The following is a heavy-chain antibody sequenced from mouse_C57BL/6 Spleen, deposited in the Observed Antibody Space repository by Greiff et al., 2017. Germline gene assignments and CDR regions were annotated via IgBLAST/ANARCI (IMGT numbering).Heavy chain of an antibody. V-gene: IGHV1-75*01. CDR1: GYTFTDYY. CDR2: IFPGSGST. D-gene: IGHD1-1*01. Sequence: VQLQESGPELVKPGASVKISCKASGYTFTDYYINWVKQRPGQGLEWIGWIFPGSGSTYYNEKFKGKATLTVDKSSSTAYMLLSSLTSEDSAVYFCVNYYGSSYWYFDVWGTGTTVTVSS. CDR3: VNYYGSSYWYFDV. J-gene: IGHJ1*03.